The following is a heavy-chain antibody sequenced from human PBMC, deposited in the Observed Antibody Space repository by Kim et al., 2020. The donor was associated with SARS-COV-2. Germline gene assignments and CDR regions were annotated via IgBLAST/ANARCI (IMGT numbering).Heavy chain of an antibody. CDR1: GGSISSYY. V-gene: IGHV4-59*01. J-gene: IGHJ3*02. CDR3: ARFSQCIGGSCHDAFDI. Sequence: SETLALTCTVSGGSISSYYWTWIRQPPGKRLEWIGNIYYSGSTNYNPSLKSRGTISVDTSKNQFSLKLSSVTAADTAVYYCARFSQCIGGSCHDAFDIWG. CDR2: IYYSGST. D-gene: IGHD2-15*01.